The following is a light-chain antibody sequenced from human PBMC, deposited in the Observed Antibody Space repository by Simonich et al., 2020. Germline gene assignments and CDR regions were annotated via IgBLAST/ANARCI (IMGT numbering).Light chain of an antibody. J-gene: IGLJ3*02. CDR1: SSDVGVYNY. CDR3: SSYTSSSTLV. Sequence: QSALTQPASVSGSPGHSIPISCTGTSSDVGVYNYVSWYQQHPGKAPKLTIYDVSMRPSGVSNRFSGSKSGNTASLTISGLQAEDEADYYCSSYTSSSTLVFGGGTKLTVL. CDR2: DVS. V-gene: IGLV2-14*01.